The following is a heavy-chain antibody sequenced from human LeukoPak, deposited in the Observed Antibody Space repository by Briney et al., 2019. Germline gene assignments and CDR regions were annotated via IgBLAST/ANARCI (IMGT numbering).Heavy chain of an antibody. CDR1: GFTFSSYS. CDR2: ISSSSSNM. Sequence: PGGSLRLPCAASGFTFSSYSMNWVRQAPGKGLEWVSYISSSSSNMYYADSVKGRFTISRDSAKNSLYLQMNSLRAEDTAVYYCAREYSSSSGRSFDYWGRGTQVTVSS. V-gene: IGHV3-48*01. CDR3: AREYSSSSGRSFDY. D-gene: IGHD6-6*01. J-gene: IGHJ4*02.